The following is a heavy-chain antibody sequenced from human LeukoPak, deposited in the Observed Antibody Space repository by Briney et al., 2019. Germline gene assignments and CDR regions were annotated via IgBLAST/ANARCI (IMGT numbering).Heavy chain of an antibody. V-gene: IGHV4-59*08. CDR3: ARHRPNYYDSSGYYYAWDY. D-gene: IGHD3-22*01. Sequence: PSETLSLTCTVSGGSISSYYWSWIRQPPGKGLEWIGYIYYSGSTNYNPSLKSRVTISVDTSKNQFSLMLSSVTAADTAVYYCARHRPNYYDSSGYYYAWDYWGQGTLVTVSS. CDR2: IYYSGST. J-gene: IGHJ4*02. CDR1: GGSISSYY.